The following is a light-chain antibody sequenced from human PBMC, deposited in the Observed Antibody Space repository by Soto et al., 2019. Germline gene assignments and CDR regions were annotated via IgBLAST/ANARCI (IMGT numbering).Light chain of an antibody. J-gene: IGKJ4*01. CDR2: KAS. Sequence: DIQMTQSPSTLSASVGDRVTITCRASQTTSGWLAWYQQKPGKAPKLLIYKASILESGVPSRFSGSRSGTEFTLTISTLQPDDFATYCCQQCDTYPLTFGGGTKVEI. V-gene: IGKV1-5*03. CDR1: QTTSGW. CDR3: QQCDTYPLT.